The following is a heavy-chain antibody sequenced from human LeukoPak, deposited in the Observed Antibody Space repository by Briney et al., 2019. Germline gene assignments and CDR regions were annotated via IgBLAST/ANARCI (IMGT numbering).Heavy chain of an antibody. CDR1: GYTFTGYY. D-gene: IGHD4-17*01. J-gene: IGHJ3*02. Sequence: SVKVSCKASGYTFTGYYMHWVRQAPGQGLEWMGGIIPIFGTANYAQKFQGRVTITADESTSTAYMELSSLRSEDTAVYYCASQHGDYGLVDIWGQGTMVTVSS. V-gene: IGHV1-69*13. CDR2: IIPIFGTA. CDR3: ASQHGDYGLVDI.